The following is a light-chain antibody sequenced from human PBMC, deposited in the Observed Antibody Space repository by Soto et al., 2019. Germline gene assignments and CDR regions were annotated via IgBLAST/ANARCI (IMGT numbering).Light chain of an antibody. V-gene: IGKV1-39*01. CDR1: QSITSY. J-gene: IGKJ4*01. CDR3: QQSYSTLGLT. Sequence: DIQMTQSPSSLSASVGDRVTITCRASQSITSYLNWYQQKPGKAPKLLIYAAFSLQSGVPSRFSVSGSGTDFTLTISSLQPEDFATYYCQQSYSTLGLTFGGGTKVEIK. CDR2: AAF.